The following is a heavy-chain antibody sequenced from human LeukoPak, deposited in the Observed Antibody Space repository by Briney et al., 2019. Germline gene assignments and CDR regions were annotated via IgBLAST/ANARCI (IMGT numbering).Heavy chain of an antibody. CDR1: GGTFSSYA. CDR2: IIPIFGTA. J-gene: IGHJ4*02. V-gene: IGHV1-69*06. Sequence: SVKVSCKASGGTFSSYAISWVRQAPGQGLEWMGGIIPIFGTANYAQKFQGRVTITADKSTSTAYMELRSLRSDDTAVYYCARDSQYCSSTSCYHRFDYWGQGTLVTVSS. D-gene: IGHD2-2*01. CDR3: ARDSQYCSSTSCYHRFDY.